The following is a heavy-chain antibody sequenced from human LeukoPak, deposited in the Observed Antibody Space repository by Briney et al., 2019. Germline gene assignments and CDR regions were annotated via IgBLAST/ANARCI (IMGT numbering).Heavy chain of an antibody. CDR2: IYPGDSDT. CDR1: GYSFTSYW. J-gene: IGHJ6*02. CDR3: ARPMVRGDDYYYYGMDV. V-gene: IGHV5-51*01. Sequence: GGSLKISCKGSGYSFTSYWIGWVRQMPGKGLEWMGIIYPGDSDTRYSPSFQGQVTISADKSISTAYLQWSSLKASDTAMYYCARPMVRGDDYYYYGMDVWGQGTTVTVSS. D-gene: IGHD3-10*01.